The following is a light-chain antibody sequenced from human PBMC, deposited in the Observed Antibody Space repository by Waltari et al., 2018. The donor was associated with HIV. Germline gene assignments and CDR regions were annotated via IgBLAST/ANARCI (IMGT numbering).Light chain of an antibody. CDR2: AAS. Sequence: DIQMTQSPSSLSASVGDSITIPCRASQGVGDLVAWFQQKPGNAPKSLIYAASSLYSGVPSKFSGSGSETDFTLTIKSLQPEDFGTYYCQQYKTYPFTFGPGTKVDFK. J-gene: IGKJ3*01. V-gene: IGKV1-16*02. CDR3: QQYKTYPFT. CDR1: QGVGDL.